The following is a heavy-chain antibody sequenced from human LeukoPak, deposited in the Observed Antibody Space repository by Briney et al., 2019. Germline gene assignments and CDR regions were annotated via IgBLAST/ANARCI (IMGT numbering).Heavy chain of an antibody. CDR2: MNPYTGDT. CDR3: TRGSLSGSSRDY. D-gene: IGHD1-26*01. J-gene: IGHJ4*02. Sequence: ASVKVSCKASGYTFTGYDINWVRQATGQGLEWMGWMNPYTGDTGYAQKFQGRVTMTRNASVDTAYMELSGLRSEDTAVDYCTRGSLSGSSRDYWGQGTLVTVSS. V-gene: IGHV1-8*01. CDR1: GYTFTGYD.